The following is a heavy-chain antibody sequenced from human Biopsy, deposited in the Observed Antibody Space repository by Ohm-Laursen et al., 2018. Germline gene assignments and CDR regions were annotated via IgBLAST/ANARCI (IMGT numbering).Heavy chain of an antibody. D-gene: IGHD1-26*01. CDR1: GYTFTDYY. CDR3: ARREQLFKPWELLVRGPNGYSYKSMDV. Sequence: SVKVSCKASGYTFTDYYMYWVRQAPGQGLEWMGWINSNSGDTNYAQKFQGRIAMTRDTSITTAYLELSSLRSDDTAVYYCARREQLFKPWELLVRGPNGYSYKSMDVWGHGTTVTVSS. J-gene: IGHJ6*02. V-gene: IGHV1-2*02. CDR2: INSNSGDT.